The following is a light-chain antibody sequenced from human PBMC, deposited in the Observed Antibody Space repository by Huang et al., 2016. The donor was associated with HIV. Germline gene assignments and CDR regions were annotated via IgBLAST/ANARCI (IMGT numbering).Light chain of an antibody. J-gene: IGKJ3*01. CDR1: QDLSCF. CDR3: LQLNSYPGT. Sequence: IQLTQSPSSLSASVGDRVTITCRASQDLSCFLAWYQQKPGKAPKLLIYAASTLESGVPSRFSGSGSGTDFTLTSNNLQPEDFATYYCLQLNSYPGTFGPGTNVDV. CDR2: AAS. V-gene: IGKV1-9*01.